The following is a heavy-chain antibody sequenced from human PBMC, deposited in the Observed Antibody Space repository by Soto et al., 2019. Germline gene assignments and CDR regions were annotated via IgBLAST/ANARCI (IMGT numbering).Heavy chain of an antibody. J-gene: IGHJ4*02. CDR1: GYTFTSYY. CDR3: AREPLLGYCSGGSCYNDY. D-gene: IGHD2-15*01. CDR2: TNPSGGST. V-gene: IGHV1-46*01. Sequence: ASVKVSCKASGYTFTSYYMHWVRQAPGQRLEWMGITNPSGGSTSYAQKFQGRVTMTRDTSTSTVYMELSSLRSEDTAVYYCAREPLLGYCSGGSCYNDYWGQGTLVTVSS.